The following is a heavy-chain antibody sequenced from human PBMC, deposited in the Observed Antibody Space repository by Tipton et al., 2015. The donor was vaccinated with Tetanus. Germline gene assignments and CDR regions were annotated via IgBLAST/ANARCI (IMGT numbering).Heavy chain of an antibody. D-gene: IGHD2-21*02. J-gene: IGHJ4*02. CDR1: GFNVRANY. CDR3: ARAPRYCGGDCYHFDY. Sequence: SLRLSCAASGFNVRANYLTWVRQTPGKGLEWVSSIYHDDTTYYGDSVKGRFTISRDNSKNTLYLQMNSLRVEDTAIYYCARAPRYCGGDCYHFDYWGQGTLVTVSS. CDR2: IYHDDTT. V-gene: IGHV3-53*01.